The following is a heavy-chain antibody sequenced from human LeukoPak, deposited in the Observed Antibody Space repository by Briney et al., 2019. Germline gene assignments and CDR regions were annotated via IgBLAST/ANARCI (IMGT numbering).Heavy chain of an antibody. D-gene: IGHD3-3*01. Sequence: SETLSLTCTVSGGSISSYYWSWIRQPPGKGLEWIGYIYYSGSTNYNPSLKSRVTISVDTSKNQFSLKLSSVTAADTAVYYCARVNYGFWSGPSGGMDVWGQGTTVTVPS. CDR1: GGSISSYY. V-gene: IGHV4-59*01. CDR2: IYYSGST. J-gene: IGHJ6*02. CDR3: ARVNYGFWSGPSGGMDV.